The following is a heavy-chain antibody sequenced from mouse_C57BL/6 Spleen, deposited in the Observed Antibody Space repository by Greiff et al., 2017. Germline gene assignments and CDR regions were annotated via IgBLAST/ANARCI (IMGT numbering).Heavy chain of an antibody. CDR3: ERTGYYAMDD. D-gene: IGHD4-1*01. CDR2: ISSGISTI. Sequence: EVQVVQSGGGLVKPGGSLKLSCAASGFTFSDYGMHWVRQAPEKGLEWVAYISSGISTIYYADTLKGRFPISRYNAENTLFLQLTSLRSEDTAMYYCERTGYYAMDDWGKGTSVTVSS. CDR1: GFTFSDYG. J-gene: IGHJ4*01. V-gene: IGHV5-17*01.